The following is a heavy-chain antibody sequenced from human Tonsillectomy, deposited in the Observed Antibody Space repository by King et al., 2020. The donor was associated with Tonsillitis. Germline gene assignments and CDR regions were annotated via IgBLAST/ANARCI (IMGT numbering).Heavy chain of an antibody. CDR3: ARAPHAITIFGVVIIGMDV. D-gene: IGHD3-3*01. V-gene: IGHV1-46*03. CDR1: GDTFTSYY. CDR2: INPSGGST. Sequence: QLVQSGAEVKKPGASVKVSCKASGDTFTSYYMHWVRQAPGQGLEWMGIINPSGGSTSYAQKFQGRVTMTRDTSTSTVYMELSSLRSEDTAVYYCARAPHAITIFGVVIIGMDVWGQGTTVTVSS. J-gene: IGHJ6*02.